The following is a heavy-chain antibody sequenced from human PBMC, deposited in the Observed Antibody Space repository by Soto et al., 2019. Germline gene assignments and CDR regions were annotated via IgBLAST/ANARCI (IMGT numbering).Heavy chain of an antibody. CDR3: ARGPGILHTVPAAIWYFDL. J-gene: IGHJ2*01. Sequence: QVQLQESGPGLVKPSQTLSLTCTVSGGSISSGGYYWSWIRQHPGNGLEWIGYIYYSGSTYYNPSLKSRVTIYVDTSKNQFSLKLSSVTAADTAVYYCARGPGILHTVPAAIWYFDLWGRGTLVTVSS. CDR1: GGSISSGGYY. D-gene: IGHD2-2*01. V-gene: IGHV4-31*03. CDR2: IYYSGST.